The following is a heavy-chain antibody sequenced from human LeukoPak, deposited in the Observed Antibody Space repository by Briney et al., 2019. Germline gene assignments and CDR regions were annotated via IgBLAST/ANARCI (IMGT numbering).Heavy chain of an antibody. Sequence: GGSLRLSCEASGFSFPYGMSWVRQAPGKGLEWVSTITGSADSTFYAVSVKGRFTISRDNSKNTLDLQMNSLRAEDTALYYCAKDKGTWGALDIWGQGTTVTVSS. CDR2: ITGSADST. CDR3: AKDKGTWGALDI. CDR1: GFSFPYG. J-gene: IGHJ3*02. D-gene: IGHD1-1*01. V-gene: IGHV3-23*01.